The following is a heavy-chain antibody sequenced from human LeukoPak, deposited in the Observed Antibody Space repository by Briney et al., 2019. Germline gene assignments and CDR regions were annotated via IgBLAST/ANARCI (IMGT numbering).Heavy chain of an antibody. CDR1: GGSISSGGYY. CDR3: ARDRGDGYNSNYFDY. V-gene: IGHV4-31*03. J-gene: IGHJ4*02. Sequence: SETLSLTCTVSGGSISSGGYYWSWIRQHPGKGPEWIGYIYYSGSTYYNPSLKSRVTISVDTSKNQFSLKLSSVTAADTAVYYCARDRGDGYNSNYFDYWGQGTLVTVSS. CDR2: IYYSGST. D-gene: IGHD5-24*01.